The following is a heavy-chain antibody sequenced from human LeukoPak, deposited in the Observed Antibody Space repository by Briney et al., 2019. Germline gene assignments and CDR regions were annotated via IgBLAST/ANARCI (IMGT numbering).Heavy chain of an antibody. J-gene: IGHJ4*02. CDR3: ARGYYGTFDY. D-gene: IGHD3-22*01. V-gene: IGHV3-7*01. CDR2: INQDGGEK. CDR1: GFTFSNCW. Sequence: GGALRLSCAASGFTFSNCWKSWVRQSRGKGLEWVANINQDGGEKYYVDSVRGRFTISRDNAKNSLNLQMNSLRAEDTAVYYCARGYYGTFDYWGQGTLVTVSS.